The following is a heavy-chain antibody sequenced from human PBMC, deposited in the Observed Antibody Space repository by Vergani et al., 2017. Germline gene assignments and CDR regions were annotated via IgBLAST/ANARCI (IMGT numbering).Heavy chain of an antibody. CDR2: IYHSGST. J-gene: IGHJ5*02. CDR1: GGSISSSNW. D-gene: IGHD2-2*01. Sequence: QVQLQESGPGLVKPSGTLSLTCAVSGGSISSSNWWSWVRQHPGKGLEWIGEIYHSGSTNYNPSLKSRVTISVDKSKNQFSLKLRSVTAADTAVYYCAKNVVGPAAIRWSGRFDPWGEGTLVTVSS. V-gene: IGHV4-4*02. CDR3: AKNVVGPAAIRWSGRFDP.